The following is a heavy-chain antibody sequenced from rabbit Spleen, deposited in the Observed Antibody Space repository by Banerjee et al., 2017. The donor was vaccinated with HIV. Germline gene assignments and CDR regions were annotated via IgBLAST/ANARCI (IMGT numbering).Heavy chain of an antibody. V-gene: IGHV1S40*01. D-gene: IGHD1-1*01. Sequence: QSLEESGGDLVKPGASLTLTCTASGFSFSTAYYMCWVRQAPGKGLEWIGCIDTGNGKTYYASWAKGRFTISKSSSTTVTLQMTSLTAADTATHFCARDLTAVIGWNFNLWGPGTLVTVS. CDR1: GFSFSTAYY. CDR3: ARDLTAVIGWNFNL. J-gene: IGHJ4*01. CDR2: IDTGNGKT.